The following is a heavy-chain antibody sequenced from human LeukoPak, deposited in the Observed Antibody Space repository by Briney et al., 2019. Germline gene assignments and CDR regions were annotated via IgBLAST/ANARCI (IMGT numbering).Heavy chain of an antibody. D-gene: IGHD1-7*01. V-gene: IGHV3-30*03. Sequence: GGSLRLSCAASGFTFSSYGMHWVRQAPGKGLEWVAVISYDGSNKYYADSVKGRFTISRDNSKNTLYLQMNSLRAEDTAIYYCAREDDWNYEDYWGQGTLVTVSS. J-gene: IGHJ4*02. CDR1: GFTFSSYG. CDR2: ISYDGSNK. CDR3: AREDDWNYEDY.